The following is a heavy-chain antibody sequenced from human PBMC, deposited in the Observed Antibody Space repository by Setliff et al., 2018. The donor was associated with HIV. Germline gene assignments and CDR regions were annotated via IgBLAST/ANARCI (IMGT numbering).Heavy chain of an antibody. CDR1: GGTFSSYG. CDR2: IIPIFGTT. D-gene: IGHD5-12*01. Sequence: SVKVSCKAPGGTFSSYGISWMRQAPRQGLEWMGKIIPIFGTTDYAQKCQGRVTITADKSTSTAYMELSSLRSEDTAMYYCARADYSSHNFFDSWGQGTLVTVSS. V-gene: IGHV1-69*06. CDR3: ARADYSSHNFFDS. J-gene: IGHJ4*02.